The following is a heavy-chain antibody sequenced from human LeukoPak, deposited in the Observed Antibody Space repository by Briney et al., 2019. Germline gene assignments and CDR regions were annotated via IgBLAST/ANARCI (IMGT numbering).Heavy chain of an antibody. V-gene: IGHV4-39*01. CDR1: GGSFSGYY. J-gene: IGHJ3*02. Sequence: SETLSLTCAVYGGSFSGYYWGWFRQPPGKGLEWIGSIYYSGSTYYTPSLKSRATISVDTSKNQFSLKLSSVTAADTAIYYCARPDSGTYVARAFDIWGQGALVGVSS. CDR2: IYYSGST. D-gene: IGHD1-26*01. CDR3: ARPDSGTYVARAFDI.